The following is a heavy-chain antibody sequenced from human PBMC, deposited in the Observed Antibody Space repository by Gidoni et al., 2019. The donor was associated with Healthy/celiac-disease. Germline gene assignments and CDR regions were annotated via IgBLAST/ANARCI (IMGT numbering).Heavy chain of an antibody. CDR1: GFTFAVYA. CDR2: ISWNSGSI. Sequence: EVQLVESGGVLVQPGRSLRLSCAASGFTFAVYAMHWVRQAPGKGLEWGSGISWNSGSIGYADAVKGRFTSSRDNAKNSLYLQMNSLRAEDTALYYCAKYIGGLPNNLDIVVVPAAPDAFDIWGQGTMVTVSS. V-gene: IGHV3-9*01. J-gene: IGHJ3*02. D-gene: IGHD2-2*01. CDR3: AKYIGGLPNNLDIVVVPAAPDAFDI.